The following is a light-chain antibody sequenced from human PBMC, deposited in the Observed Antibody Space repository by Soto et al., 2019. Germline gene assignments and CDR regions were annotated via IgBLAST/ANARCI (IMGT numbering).Light chain of an antibody. CDR3: QQYDNRPPYT. CDR2: AAS. J-gene: IGKJ2*01. V-gene: IGKV1-33*01. Sequence: DIQMTQSPSSLSASVGDRVTITCQASQDISNYLNWYQQKPGKDPKLLIYAASNLETEVPSRFSGSGSGTDCTFTISTLQPEDIATYYGQQYDNRPPYTFGQGTKLEIK. CDR1: QDISNY.